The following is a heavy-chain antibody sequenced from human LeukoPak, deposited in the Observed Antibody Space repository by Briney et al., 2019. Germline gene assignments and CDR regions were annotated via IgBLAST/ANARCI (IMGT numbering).Heavy chain of an antibody. D-gene: IGHD3-10*01. CDR2: ISGSGGST. CDR3: AKDPINYYGSGSYYWGPDY. Sequence: GGSLRLSCAASGFTFSSYSMNWVRQAPGKGLEWVSAISGSGGSTYYADSVKGRFTISRDNSKNTLYLQMNSLRAEDTAVYYCAKDPINYYGSGSYYWGPDYWGQGTLVTVSS. CDR1: GFTFSSYS. J-gene: IGHJ4*02. V-gene: IGHV3-23*01.